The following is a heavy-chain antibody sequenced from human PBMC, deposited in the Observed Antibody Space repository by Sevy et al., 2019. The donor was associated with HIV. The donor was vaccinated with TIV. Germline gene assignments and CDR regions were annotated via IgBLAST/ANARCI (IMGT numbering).Heavy chain of an antibody. CDR2: FDPQDAEP. CDR3: ATVGLRYYSGASSYQGDWFDP. V-gene: IGHV1-24*01. CDR1: GYTLTKLS. J-gene: IGHJ5*02. Sequence: ASVKVSCKVSGYTLTKLSIHWVRQAPGKGLEWMGNFDPQDAEPIYAQRFQGRVTVTEDPSTDTAYMELSSLTSEDTAVYYCATVGLRYYSGASSYQGDWFDPWGQGTLVTVSS. D-gene: IGHD2-15*01.